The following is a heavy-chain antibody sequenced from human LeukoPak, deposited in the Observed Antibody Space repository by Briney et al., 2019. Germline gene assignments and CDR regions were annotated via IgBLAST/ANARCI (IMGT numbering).Heavy chain of an antibody. CDR2: ISGSGGST. J-gene: IGHJ3*02. CDR1: GFTFSSYA. D-gene: IGHD3-10*01. V-gene: IGHV3-23*01. Sequence: PGGSLRLSCAASGFTFSSYAMSWVRQAPGTGLEGVAAISGSGGSTYYADSVKGRFTISRDNSKNTLYLQMNSLTAEDTPVYYCARGNYYVSGSYYIVGAFDIWPQEPVVPVS. CDR3: ARGNYYVSGSYYIVGAFDI.